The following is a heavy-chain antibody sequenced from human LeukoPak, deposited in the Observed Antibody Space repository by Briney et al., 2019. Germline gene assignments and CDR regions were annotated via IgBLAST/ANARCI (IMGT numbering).Heavy chain of an antibody. CDR3: ARGGQWLAPGPDY. V-gene: IGHV4-31*03. J-gene: IGHJ4*02. Sequence: SETLSLTCTVSGDSISSGGHYWSSIRQHTGKGLEWIGYMYYSGHTYYNPSLKSRVTISVDTSKNQFSLRLSSVTAADTAVYYCARGGQWLAPGPDYWGQGTLVTVSS. CDR2: MYYSGHT. D-gene: IGHD6-19*01. CDR1: GDSISSGGHY.